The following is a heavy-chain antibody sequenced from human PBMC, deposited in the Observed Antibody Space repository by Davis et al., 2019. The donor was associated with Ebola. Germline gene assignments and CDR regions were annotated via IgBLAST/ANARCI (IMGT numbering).Heavy chain of an antibody. CDR3: ARGKDDYLSLDS. CDR2: VYYSGYT. CDR1: GASISNYY. V-gene: IGHV4-59*01. D-gene: IGHD5-24*01. J-gene: IGHJ5*01. Sequence: SETLSLTCTVSGASISNYYWSWIRQPPGKPLEWIGYVYYSGYTDYNPSLRGRVTISLDTSKVQFSLRLQSVTAADTAVYYCARGKDDYLSLDSWGQGTLVTVSS.